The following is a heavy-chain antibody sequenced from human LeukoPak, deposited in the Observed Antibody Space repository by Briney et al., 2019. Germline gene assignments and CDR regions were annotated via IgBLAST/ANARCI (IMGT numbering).Heavy chain of an antibody. CDR2: VYYRGST. J-gene: IGHJ4*02. CDR1: GGSLTSTTNY. D-gene: IGHD2-21*02. V-gene: IGHV4-39*07. Sequence: SETLSLTCNVSGGSLTSTTNYWGWIRQPPGRGLEWIENVYYRGSTYYNPSLKSRVTISLDTSKNRFSLKLSSVTAADTAVYYCASNVLLVTGFGDFCGQGTLVTVSS. CDR3: ASNVLLVTGFGDF.